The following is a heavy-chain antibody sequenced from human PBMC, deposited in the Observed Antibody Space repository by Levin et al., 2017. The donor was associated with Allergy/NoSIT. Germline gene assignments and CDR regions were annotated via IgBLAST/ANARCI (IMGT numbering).Heavy chain of an antibody. Sequence: GASVKVSCKASGGTFSSYAISWVRQAPGQGLEWMGGIIPIFGTANYAQKFQGRVTITADESTSTAYMELSSLRSEDTAVYYCARVSQGSQDGDGFDYWGQGTLVTVSS. J-gene: IGHJ4*02. CDR1: GGTFSSYA. V-gene: IGHV1-69*13. D-gene: IGHD3-10*01. CDR2: IIPIFGTA. CDR3: ARVSQGSQDGDGFDY.